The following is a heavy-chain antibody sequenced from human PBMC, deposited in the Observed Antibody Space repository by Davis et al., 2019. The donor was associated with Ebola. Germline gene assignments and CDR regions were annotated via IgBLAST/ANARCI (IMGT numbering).Heavy chain of an antibody. J-gene: IGHJ1*01. D-gene: IGHD4-11*01. V-gene: IGHV2-5*02. CDR1: GFSLSTSAAG. CDR2: IYWDGDT. Sequence: SGPTLVKPTQTLTLTCTFSGFSLSTSAAGVGWIRQPPGNALDWLGVIYWDGDTRYSPALESRLTITKDTSKNQVVLTMTNMDPVDTATYYCAHRPRHGALQDWGQGTLVTVSS. CDR3: AHRPRHGALQD.